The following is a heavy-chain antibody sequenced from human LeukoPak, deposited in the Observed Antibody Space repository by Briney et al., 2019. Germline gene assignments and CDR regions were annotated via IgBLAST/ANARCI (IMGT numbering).Heavy chain of an antibody. CDR2: ISSSSNII. CDR3: ARGDSTGTNLDF. Sequence: GGSLRLSCAASGFTFSSYSMNWVRQAPGKGLDWVSFISSSSNIIHYADSVKGRFTISRDNAKNSAYLEMNSLRAEDTAVYYCARGDSTGTNLDFWGQGTLVTVSS. CDR1: GFTFSSYS. V-gene: IGHV3-48*04. J-gene: IGHJ4*02. D-gene: IGHD1-1*01.